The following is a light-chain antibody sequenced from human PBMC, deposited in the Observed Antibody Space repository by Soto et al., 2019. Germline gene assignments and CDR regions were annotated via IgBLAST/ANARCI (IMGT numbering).Light chain of an antibody. V-gene: IGKV1-6*01. Sequence: AIQMTKSPSSLSASVGDRVTITCRASQDIRNELGWYQQKPGKAPNLLIFAASRLQNGVPSRFSGSGSGTAFTVTISSLQPEDFATYYCLQDSTYPRTFGQGTKVEI. CDR2: AAS. CDR3: LQDSTYPRT. J-gene: IGKJ1*01. CDR1: QDIRNE.